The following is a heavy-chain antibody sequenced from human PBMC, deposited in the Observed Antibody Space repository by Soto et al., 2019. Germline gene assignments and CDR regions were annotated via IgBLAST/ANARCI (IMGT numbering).Heavy chain of an antibody. CDR3: ARGGDYYDSSGYPLRTFDY. Sequence: SVKVSCKASGGTFSSYAISWVRQAPGQGLEWMGGIIPIFGTANYAQKFQGRVTITADESASTAYMELSSLRSEDTAVYYCARGGDYYDSSGYPLRTFDYWGQGNLVTVSS. CDR1: GGTFSSYA. V-gene: IGHV1-69*13. CDR2: IIPIFGTA. D-gene: IGHD3-22*01. J-gene: IGHJ4*02.